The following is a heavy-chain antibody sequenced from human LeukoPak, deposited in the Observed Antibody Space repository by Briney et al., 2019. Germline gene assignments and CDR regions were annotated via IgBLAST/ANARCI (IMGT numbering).Heavy chain of an antibody. Sequence: GASVKVSCKASGYTFTDYFLHWVRRAPGQEFELMGWINPNSGATHYIQSFQGRVTMTRDTSLSIAYLQLNSLTSDDTAMYYCARAQYLTAPAGTFADSWGQGTLVTVFS. CDR1: GYTFTDYF. J-gene: IGHJ4*02. V-gene: IGHV1-2*02. CDR3: ARAQYLTAPAGTFADS. CDR2: INPNSGAT. D-gene: IGHD6-13*01.